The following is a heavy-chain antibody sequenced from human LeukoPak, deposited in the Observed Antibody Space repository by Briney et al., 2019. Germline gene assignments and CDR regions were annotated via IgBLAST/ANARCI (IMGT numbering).Heavy chain of an antibody. V-gene: IGHV3-33*01. J-gene: IGHJ4*02. CDR2: IWYDGSSK. D-gene: IGHD1-26*01. CDR1: GFTFSNYG. Sequence: PGRSLRLSCAASGFTFSNYGMHWVRQAPGKGLEWVAVIWYDGSSKYYADSVKGRFTVSRDNSKNTLYLQMNSLRAEDTAVYYCARERGGGSYYFDYWGQGTLVTVSS. CDR3: ARERGGGSYYFDY.